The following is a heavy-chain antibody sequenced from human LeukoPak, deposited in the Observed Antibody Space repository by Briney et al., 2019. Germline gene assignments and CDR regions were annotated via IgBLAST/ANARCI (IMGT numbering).Heavy chain of an antibody. J-gene: IGHJ5*02. CDR2: INPNSGDT. D-gene: IGHD3-10*01. V-gene: IGHV1-2*02. Sequence: ASVKVSCKASGYTFTGFYMHWVRQAPGQGLEWMGWINPNSGDTNYAQKFRGRVTMTGDTSISTAYMELSRLRSDDTAVYYCTRNDGAYGSGTSLPFYNWFDPWGQGTLVTVSS. CDR1: GYTFTGFY. CDR3: TRNDGAYGSGTSLPFYNWFDP.